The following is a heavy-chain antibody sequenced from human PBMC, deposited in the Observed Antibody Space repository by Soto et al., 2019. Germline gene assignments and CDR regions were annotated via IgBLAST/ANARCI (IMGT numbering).Heavy chain of an antibody. V-gene: IGHV1-69*13. D-gene: IGHD5-18*01. J-gene: IGHJ5*02. CDR3: AIERGGYSYGYPWFDP. Sequence: ASVKVSCKASGGTFSNYAVSWVRQAPGQGLEWMGGIIPIFGTANYAQKFQGRVTITADESTSTAYVVLSSLRSDDTAVYYCAIERGGYSYGYPWFDPWGQGTLVTVSS. CDR2: IIPIFGTA. CDR1: GGTFSNYA.